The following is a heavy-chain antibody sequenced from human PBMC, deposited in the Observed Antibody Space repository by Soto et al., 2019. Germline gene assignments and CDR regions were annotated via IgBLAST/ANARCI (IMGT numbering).Heavy chain of an antibody. CDR2: ISAHNGNT. CDR1: GYAFTTYG. Sequence: QVHLVQSGAEVKKPGASVKVSCKGSGYAFTTYGITLVRQAPGQGLEWMGWISAHNGNTNYAQKLQGRVTVTRDPSTSTAYMELRSLRSDDTAVYYCARGRYGDYWGQGALVTVSS. CDR3: ARGRYGDY. D-gene: IGHD1-1*01. J-gene: IGHJ4*02. V-gene: IGHV1-18*01.